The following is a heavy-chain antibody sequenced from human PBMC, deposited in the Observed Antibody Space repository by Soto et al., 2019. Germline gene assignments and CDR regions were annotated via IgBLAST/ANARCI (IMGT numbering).Heavy chain of an antibody. J-gene: IGHJ4*02. CDR1: GYTFTGYY. CDR2: INPNIGGT. CDR3: ARGRRHIVLMVYAGFDY. V-gene: IGHV1-2*02. D-gene: IGHD2-8*01. Sequence: ASVKVSCKASGYTFTGYYMHWVRQAPGQRLEWMGWINPNIGGTNYAQKFQGRVTMTRDTSISTASMHLSRLRSDDTAVYYCARGRRHIVLMVYAGFDYWGQGTLVTVSS.